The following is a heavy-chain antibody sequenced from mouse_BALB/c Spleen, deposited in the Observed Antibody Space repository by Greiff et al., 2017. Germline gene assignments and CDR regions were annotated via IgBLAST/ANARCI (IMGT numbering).Heavy chain of an antibody. CDR2: IYPGDGDT. D-gene: IGHD2-1*01. J-gene: IGHJ4*01. V-gene: IGHV1-82*01. CDR3: ARSAGNFFYAMDY. Sequence: VQLQQSGPELVKPGASVKISCKASGYAFSSSWMNWVKQRPGQGLEWIGRIYPGDGDTNYNGKFKGKATLTADKSSSTAYMQLSSLTSVDSAVYFCARSAGNFFYAMDYWGQGTSVTVSS. CDR1: GYAFSSSW.